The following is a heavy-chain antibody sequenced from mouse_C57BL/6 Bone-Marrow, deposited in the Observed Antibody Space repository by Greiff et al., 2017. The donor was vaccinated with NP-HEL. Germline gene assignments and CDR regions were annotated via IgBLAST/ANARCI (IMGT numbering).Heavy chain of an antibody. CDR2: IYPSDSET. V-gene: IGHV1-61*01. J-gene: IGHJ3*01. CDR1: GYTFTSYW. Sequence: QVQLQQSGAELVRPGSSVKLSCKASGYTFTSYWMEWVKQRPGQGLEWIGNIYPSDSETHYNQKFKDKATLTVDKSSSTAYMQLSSLTSEDSAVCYSARFYCSNYSWFAYWGQGTLVTVSA. CDR3: ARFYCSNYSWFAY. D-gene: IGHD2-5*01.